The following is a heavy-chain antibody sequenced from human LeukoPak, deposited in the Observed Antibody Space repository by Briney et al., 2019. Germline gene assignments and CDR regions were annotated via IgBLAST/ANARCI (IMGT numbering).Heavy chain of an antibody. V-gene: IGHV3-53*05. J-gene: IGHJ6*03. Sequence: GGSLRLSCAVSGFSVRDNYLNWVRQTPGGGLECVSVLYSGGAAYYADSVKGRFTISRDRSKNSVYLQMNSLRPDDTALYYCAKGLRTGVGPYMGYHYYMDVWGKGATVTVSS. CDR1: GFSVRDNY. CDR2: LYSGGAA. CDR3: AKGLRTGVGPYMGYHYYMDV. D-gene: IGHD3-16*01.